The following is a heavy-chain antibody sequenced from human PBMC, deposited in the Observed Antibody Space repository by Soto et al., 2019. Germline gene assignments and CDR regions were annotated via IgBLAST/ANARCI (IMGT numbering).Heavy chain of an antibody. CDR2: IYYSGTT. J-gene: IGHJ3*02. V-gene: IGHV4-61*01. D-gene: IGHD3-10*01. CDR3: ARVWGGAFDI. CDR1: GDSITSNSYF. Sequence: SETLSLTCTVSGDSITSNSYFWIWIRQPPGKGLEWIGYIYYSGTTNYNPSLKSRITISVDTSKNQFSLKLSSVTAADTAVYYCARVWGGAFDIWGQGTMVTVSS.